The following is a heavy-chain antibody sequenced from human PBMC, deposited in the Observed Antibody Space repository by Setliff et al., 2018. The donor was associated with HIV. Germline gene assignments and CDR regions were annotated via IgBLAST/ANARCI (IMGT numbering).Heavy chain of an antibody. Sequence: PGGSLRLFCAASGFTFSAYSMTWFRQAPGKGLEWVSYNGDDVTTKTHADSVKGRFSISRDNAKNSLYLQMSSLRAEDTAIYYCVREGYYSGFDIWGQGTMVTVSS. CDR3: VREGYYSGFDI. J-gene: IGHJ3*02. D-gene: IGHD3-10*01. V-gene: IGHV3-48*04. CDR1: GFTFSAYS. CDR2: NGDDVTTK.